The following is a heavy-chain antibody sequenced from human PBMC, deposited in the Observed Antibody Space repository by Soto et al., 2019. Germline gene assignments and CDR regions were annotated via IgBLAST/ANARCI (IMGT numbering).Heavy chain of an antibody. CDR1: GFTFSSYA. D-gene: IGHD3-16*01. V-gene: IGHV3-23*01. CDR2: ISGSGGST. CDR3: AKFLIGGRKVMDRYDYVWGTDLNYGMDV. J-gene: IGHJ6*02. Sequence: EVQLLESGGGLVQPGGSLRLSCAASGFTFSSYAMSWVRQAPGKGLEWVSAISGSGGSTYYADSVKGRFTISRDNSKNTLYLQMNSLRAEDTAVYYCAKFLIGGRKVMDRYDYVWGTDLNYGMDVWGQGTTVTVSS.